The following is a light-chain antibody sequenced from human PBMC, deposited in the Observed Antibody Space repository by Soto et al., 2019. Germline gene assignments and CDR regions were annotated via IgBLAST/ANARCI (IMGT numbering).Light chain of an antibody. V-gene: IGKV3-20*01. CDR3: QQFSSYPLT. CDR2: DAS. Sequence: EFVLTQSPGTLSLSPGERATLSCRASQTVRNNYLAWYQQKPGQAPRLLIYDASSRATGIPDRFSGGGSGTDFTLTISRLEPEDFAVYYCQQFSSYPLTFGGGTIV. J-gene: IGKJ4*01. CDR1: QTVRNNY.